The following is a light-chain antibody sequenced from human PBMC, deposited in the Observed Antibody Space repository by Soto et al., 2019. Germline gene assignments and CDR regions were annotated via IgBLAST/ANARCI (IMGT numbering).Light chain of an antibody. V-gene: IGKV3-20*01. CDR1: HSVSSSY. CDR2: GAS. J-gene: IGKJ5*01. Sequence: EIVLTQSPGTLSLSPGERATLSCRASHSVSSSYLAWYQQKPGQAPRLLIYGASSRATGIPDRFSGSGSGTDINLTISRLEPEDFAVYYCQQYGSSPPITFGQGTRLEI. CDR3: QQYGSSPPIT.